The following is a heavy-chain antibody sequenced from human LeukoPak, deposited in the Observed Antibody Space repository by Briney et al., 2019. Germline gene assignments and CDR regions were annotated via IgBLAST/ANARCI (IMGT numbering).Heavy chain of an antibody. Sequence: GGSLRLSCAASGFTFSRYWTSWVRQAPGKGLEWVANIKEDGSEKYYVDSVKGRFTISRDNAKNPLYLQMNSLRAEDTAVYYCAREGYFYMDVWGKGTTVTVSS. CDR3: AREGYFYMDV. CDR1: GFTFSRYW. CDR2: IKEDGSEK. J-gene: IGHJ6*03. V-gene: IGHV3-7*01.